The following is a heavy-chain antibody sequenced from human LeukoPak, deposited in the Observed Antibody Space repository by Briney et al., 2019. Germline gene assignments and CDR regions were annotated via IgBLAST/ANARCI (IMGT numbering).Heavy chain of an antibody. CDR3: AREPTAMVSLNWFDP. CDR2: ISAYNGNT. CDR1: GATFSSYA. J-gene: IGHJ5*02. D-gene: IGHD2-2*01. Sequence: ASVKVSCKASGATFSSYAISWVRQAPGQGLEWMGWISAYNGNTNYGQKSQDRVIMTTDTSATTAYMELRSLKSDDTAVYYCAREPTAMVSLNWFDPWGQGTPVTVSS. V-gene: IGHV1-18*01.